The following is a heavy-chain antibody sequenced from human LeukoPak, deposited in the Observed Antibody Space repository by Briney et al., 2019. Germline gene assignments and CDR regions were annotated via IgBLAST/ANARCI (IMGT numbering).Heavy chain of an antibody. V-gene: IGHV4-59*08. CDR3: AGWTSSGWHGDFDY. D-gene: IGHD6-19*01. Sequence: SQSLSLTSTVPGGSISAYYWSWIRQSPGKGLEWIGCIHYSGSTIYNPSLNMRASISVDTPKHQFSLKLSSATAADTAVYYCAGWTSSGWHGDFDYWGQGTLVTVSS. J-gene: IGHJ4*02. CDR1: GGSISAYY. CDR2: IHYSGST.